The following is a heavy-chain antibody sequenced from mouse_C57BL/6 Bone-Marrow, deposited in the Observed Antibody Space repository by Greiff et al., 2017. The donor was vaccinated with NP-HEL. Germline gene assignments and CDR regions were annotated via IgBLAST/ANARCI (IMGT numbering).Heavy chain of an antibody. J-gene: IGHJ3*01. V-gene: IGHV5-4*03. CDR3: ATTAWFAY. Sequence: EVKLMESGGGLVKPGGSLKLSCAASGFTFSSYAMSWVRQTPEKRLEWVATISDGGSYTYYPDNVKGRFTISRDNAKNNLYLQRSHLKSEDTAMYYCATTAWFAYWGQGTLVTGSA. CDR2: ISDGGSYT. CDR1: GFTFSSYA.